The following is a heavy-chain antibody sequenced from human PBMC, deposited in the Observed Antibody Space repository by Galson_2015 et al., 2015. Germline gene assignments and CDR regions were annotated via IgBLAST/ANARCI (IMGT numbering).Heavy chain of an antibody. D-gene: IGHD4-17*01. Sequence: SLRLSCAAPGFTFSSYSMNWVRQAPGKGLEWVSYISSSSSTIYYADSVKGRFTISRDNAKNSLYLQMNSLRDEDTAVYYCARAGEGTVTMGYYFDYWGQGTLVTVSS. CDR1: GFTFSSYS. V-gene: IGHV3-48*02. CDR2: ISSSSSTI. J-gene: IGHJ4*02. CDR3: ARAGEGTVTMGYYFDY.